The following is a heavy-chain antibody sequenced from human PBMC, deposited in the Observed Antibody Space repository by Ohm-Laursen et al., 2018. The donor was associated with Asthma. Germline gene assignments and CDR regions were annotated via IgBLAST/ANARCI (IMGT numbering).Heavy chain of an antibody. Sequence: SLRLSCAASGFTFTTFWMHWVRQFPGKGLEWVASISTASTFIYYADSVRGRFTTSRGNAKNSVYLQMNSLRAEDTALYYCARIGPEWELPGREYSLHHWGEGTLVTVSS. CDR3: ARIGPEWELPGREYSLHH. CDR1: GFTFTTFW. J-gene: IGHJ1*01. V-gene: IGHV3-21*01. CDR2: ISTASTFI. D-gene: IGHD1-26*01.